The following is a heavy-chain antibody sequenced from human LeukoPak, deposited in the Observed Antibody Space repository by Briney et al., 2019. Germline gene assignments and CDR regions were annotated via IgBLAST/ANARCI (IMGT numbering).Heavy chain of an antibody. CDR2: IYYTGST. CDR3: ANLRRYDSSGYYSDY. D-gene: IGHD3-22*01. J-gene: IGHJ4*02. Sequence: SETLSLTCTVSGGSISSYYWSWVRQPPGKGLEWIGYIYYTGSTNYNPSLKSRVTISADTSKNQFSLRLNSVTAADTAVYYCANLRRYDSSGYYSDYWGQGTLVTVSP. CDR1: GGSISSYY. V-gene: IGHV4-59*01.